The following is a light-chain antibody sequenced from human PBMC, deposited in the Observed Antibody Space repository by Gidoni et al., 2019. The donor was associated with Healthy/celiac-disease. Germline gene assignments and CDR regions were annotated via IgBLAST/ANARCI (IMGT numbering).Light chain of an antibody. Sequence: AIQLTQSPSSLSASVGDRVTITCRASQGISSALAWYQQKPGKAPKLLIYDASSLESGVPSRFSGSGSGTDCTLTISSLQPEDFATYYCQQFNLIFTFGPGTKVDIK. CDR2: DAS. CDR3: QQFNLIFT. V-gene: IGKV1-13*02. CDR1: QGISSA. J-gene: IGKJ3*01.